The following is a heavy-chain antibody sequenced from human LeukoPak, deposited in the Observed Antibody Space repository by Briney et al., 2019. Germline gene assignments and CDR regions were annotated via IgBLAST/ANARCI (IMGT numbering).Heavy chain of an antibody. CDR3: AKDRGLDGKEGAFDI. D-gene: IGHD1-14*01. CDR1: GFTFSDYA. Sequence: GGSLRLSCAASGFTFSDYAMSWVRQAPGKGLEWVSAISGSGGSTYYADSVKGRFTISRDNSKNTLYLQMNSLRAEDTAVYYCAKDRGLDGKEGAFDIWGQGTMVTVSS. V-gene: IGHV3-23*01. CDR2: ISGSGGST. J-gene: IGHJ3*02.